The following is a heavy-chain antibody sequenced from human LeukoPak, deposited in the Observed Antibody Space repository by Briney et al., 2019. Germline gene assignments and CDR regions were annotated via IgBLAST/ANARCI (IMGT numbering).Heavy chain of an antibody. V-gene: IGHV3-11*01. J-gene: IGHJ4*02. CDR3: ARGEKYYYDFIDY. D-gene: IGHD3-22*01. CDR2: ISSSGSTI. CDR1: GFTFSDYY. Sequence: GGSLRLSCAASGFTFSDYYMSWIRQAPGTGLEWVSYISSSGSTIYYADSVKGRFTISRDNAKNSLYLQMNSLRAEDTAVYYCARGEKYYYDFIDYWGQGTLVTVSS.